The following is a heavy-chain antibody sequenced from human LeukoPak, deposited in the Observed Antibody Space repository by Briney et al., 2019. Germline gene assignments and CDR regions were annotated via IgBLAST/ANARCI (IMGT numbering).Heavy chain of an antibody. CDR1: GCSISSYY. V-gene: IGHV4-59*01. Sequence: AETLSLTCTASGCSISSYYWSWIRQPPGKGLEWIGYIYYSGSTNYNPSLKSRVTISVDTSKNQFSLKLSSVTAADTAVYYCASDSSSGLVNYWGQGTLVTVSS. CDR2: IYYSGST. J-gene: IGHJ4*02. D-gene: IGHD1-26*01. CDR3: ASDSSSGLVNY.